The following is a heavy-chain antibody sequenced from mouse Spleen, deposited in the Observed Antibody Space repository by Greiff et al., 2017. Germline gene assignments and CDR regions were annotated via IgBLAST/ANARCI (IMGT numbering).Heavy chain of an antibody. Sequence: EVKLQESGGGLVKRGGSLKLSCAASGFTFSSYAMSWVRQTPEKRLEWVATISSGGGNTYYPDSVKGRFTISRDNAKNTLYLQMSSLKSEDTAMYYCAREDWYYFDYWGQGTTLTVSS. CDR3: AREDWYYFDY. J-gene: IGHJ2*01. CDR2: ISSGGGNT. V-gene: IGHV5-9*04. CDR1: GFTFSSYA. D-gene: IGHD4-1*01.